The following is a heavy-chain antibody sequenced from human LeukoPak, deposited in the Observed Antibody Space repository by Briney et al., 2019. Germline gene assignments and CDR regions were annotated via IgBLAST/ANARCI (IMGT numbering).Heavy chain of an antibody. J-gene: IGHJ4*02. CDR2: INHSGST. CDR1: GGPFSGYY. D-gene: IGHD3-3*01. V-gene: IGHV4-34*01. CDR3: ARGRATYDFWSGYLFDY. Sequence: SETPSLTCAVYGGPFSGYYWNWIRQSPGKGLEWIGEINHSGSTNYNPSLKSRVTISVDTSKNQFSLKLSSVTAADTAVYYCARGRATYDFWSGYLFDYWGQGTLVTVSS.